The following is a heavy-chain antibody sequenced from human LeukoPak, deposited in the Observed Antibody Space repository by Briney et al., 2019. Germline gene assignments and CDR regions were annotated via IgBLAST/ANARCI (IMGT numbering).Heavy chain of an antibody. CDR1: GRYW. CDR3: VSFYETY. Sequence: GGSLRLSCAASGRYWMHWVRQAPGRGLVWVSHIDSDGSWTSYADSVKGRFTISKDNAKNTVYLQMSNLRVEDTAVYYCVSFYETYWGRGTLVTVSS. CDR2: IDSDGSWT. D-gene: IGHD2/OR15-2a*01. J-gene: IGHJ4*02. V-gene: IGHV3-74*01.